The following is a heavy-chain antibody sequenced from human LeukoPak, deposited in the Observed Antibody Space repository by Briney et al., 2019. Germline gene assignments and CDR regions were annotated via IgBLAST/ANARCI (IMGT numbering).Heavy chain of an antibody. V-gene: IGHV3-23*01. CDR1: GFSFNNYA. CDR3: AKGAYDYIEIAYFDY. D-gene: IGHD5-12*01. CDR2: IIGSSGTT. Sequence: GGSLRLSCVASGFSFNNYAMNWVRQAPGKGLEWVSLIIGSSGTTFYADSVKGRLTISRDKSKSTLYLQMNSLRAEDTAVYYCAKGAYDYIEIAYFDYWGQGSLVTVSS. J-gene: IGHJ4*02.